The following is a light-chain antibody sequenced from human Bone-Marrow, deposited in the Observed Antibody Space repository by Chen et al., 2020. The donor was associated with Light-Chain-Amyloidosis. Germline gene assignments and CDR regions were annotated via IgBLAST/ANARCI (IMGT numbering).Light chain of an antibody. J-gene: IGLJ2*01. CDR3: QSADSSGTYEVI. V-gene: IGLV3-25*03. CDR1: DLRTKY. Sequence: SYELTQPPSLSVSPGRTARHTCPGGDLRTKYAYCYRQKPGQAPVLVIHSDTERPSGISERFSGSSSGTTATLTISGVQAEDEADYHCQSADSSGTYEVIFGGGTKLTVL. CDR2: SDT.